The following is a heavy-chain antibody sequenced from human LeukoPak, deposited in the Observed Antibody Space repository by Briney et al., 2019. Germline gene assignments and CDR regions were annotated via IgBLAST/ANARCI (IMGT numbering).Heavy chain of an antibody. D-gene: IGHD6-13*01. CDR3: ARDEGVYLDY. Sequence: GGSLRLSCAASGFTFSSYAMHWVHQAPGKGLEWVAVISYDGSNKYYADSVKGRFTISRDNSKNTLYLQMNSLRAEDTAVYYCARDEGVYLDYWGQGTLVTVSS. CDR2: ISYDGSNK. CDR1: GFTFSSYA. V-gene: IGHV3-30*04. J-gene: IGHJ4*02.